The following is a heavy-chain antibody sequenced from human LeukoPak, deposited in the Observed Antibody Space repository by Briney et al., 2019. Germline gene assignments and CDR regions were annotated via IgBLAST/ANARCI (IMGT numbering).Heavy chain of an antibody. CDR1: GFTFSSYW. V-gene: IGHV3-74*01. Sequence: GGSLRLSCAASGFTFSSYWMHWVRQAPGKGLVWVSRINSDGSSTSYADSVKGRFTISRDNAKNTLYLQMNSLRAEDTAVYYRTRDTGTYYYGSGSYLFDYWGQGTLVTVSS. CDR2: INSDGSST. J-gene: IGHJ4*02. D-gene: IGHD3-10*01. CDR3: TRDTGTYYYGSGSYLFDY.